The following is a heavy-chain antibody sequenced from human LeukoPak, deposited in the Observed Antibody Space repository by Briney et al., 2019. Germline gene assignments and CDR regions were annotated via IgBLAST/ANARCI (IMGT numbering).Heavy chain of an antibody. CDR3: AKAPVTSCRGAFCYPFDY. CDR2: SSSSDDGK. Sequence: TGGSLRLSCTASGLSLKNYAMSWVRQVPGKGLEWVSASSSSDDGKWYAESVRGRFTISRDTSKNTVYLQMNSLRVEDAGVYYCAKAPVTSCRGAFCYPFDYWGHGTLVTVSS. V-gene: IGHV3-23*01. CDR1: GLSLKNYA. D-gene: IGHD2-21*01. J-gene: IGHJ4*01.